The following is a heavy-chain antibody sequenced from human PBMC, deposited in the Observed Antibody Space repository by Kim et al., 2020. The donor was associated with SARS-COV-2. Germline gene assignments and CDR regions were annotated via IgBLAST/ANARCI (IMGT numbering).Heavy chain of an antibody. J-gene: IGHJ5*02. Sequence: GGSLRLSCAASGFMFSNYDMSWVRQAPGKGLEWVSAISGSGGRTYYADSVKGRFTISRDNSRNTLYMEMNSLRAEDTAVYYCARGGGASWYDSWGQGALLTVSS. D-gene: IGHD2-15*01. CDR1: GFMFSNYD. CDR2: ISGSGGRT. V-gene: IGHV3-23*01. CDR3: ARGGGASWYDS.